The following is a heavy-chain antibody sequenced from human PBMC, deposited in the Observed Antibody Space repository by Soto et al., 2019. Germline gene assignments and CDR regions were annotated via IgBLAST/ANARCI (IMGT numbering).Heavy chain of an antibody. J-gene: IGHJ4*02. CDR1: GFTFSSYA. CDR2: ISYDGSDK. D-gene: IGHD3-16*02. CDR3: AKALGELSPESYDY. V-gene: IGHV3-30*18. Sequence: QVQLVESGGGVVQPGRSLRLSCAASGFTFSSYAMHWVRQAPGKGLEWVAVISYDGSDKYYADSVKGRFTVSRDNSKNMLNLQINSLRADDTAVYYCAKALGELSPESYDYWGQGTLITVSS.